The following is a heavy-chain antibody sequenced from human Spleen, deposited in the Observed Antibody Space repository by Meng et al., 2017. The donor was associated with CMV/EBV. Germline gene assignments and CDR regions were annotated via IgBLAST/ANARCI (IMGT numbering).Heavy chain of an antibody. Sequence: CAVYGGSVSGYYWSWIRQPPGKGLEWIGEINHSGSTNYNPSLKSRVTISVDTSKNQFSLKLSSVTAADTAVYYCARGLEWLLAYFDYWGQGTLVTVSS. CDR1: GGSVSGYY. V-gene: IGHV4-34*01. D-gene: IGHD3-3*01. CDR2: INHSGST. CDR3: ARGLEWLLAYFDY. J-gene: IGHJ4*02.